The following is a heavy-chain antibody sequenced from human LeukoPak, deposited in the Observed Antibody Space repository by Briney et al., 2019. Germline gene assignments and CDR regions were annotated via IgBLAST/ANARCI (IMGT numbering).Heavy chain of an antibody. J-gene: IGHJ5*02. V-gene: IGHV4-34*01. CDR2: INHSGST. D-gene: IGHD3-10*01. Sequence: PSETLSLTCAAYGGSFSGYYWSWIRQPPGKGLEWIGEINHSGSTNYNASPKRRVTITVDTSKNQFSLKLSSVTAADTAVYYCARVKRITMVRGLDPWGQGALVTVSS. CDR1: GGSFSGYY. CDR3: ARVKRITMVRGLDP.